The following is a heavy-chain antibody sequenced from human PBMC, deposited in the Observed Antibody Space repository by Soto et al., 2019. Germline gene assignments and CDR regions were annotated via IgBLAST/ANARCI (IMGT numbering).Heavy chain of an antibody. CDR2: VDHRGST. Sequence: SETLSLTCVVSGESFSGYYWSRIRQTPGMGLEWIGEVDHRGSTTYNPSLKNRASISIDSSKNLFSLELTSVTAADTALYFCARYEYGNSLYGVDVWGQGTRVTVSS. D-gene: IGHD1-7*01. CDR1: GESFSGYY. V-gene: IGHV4-34*01. J-gene: IGHJ6*02. CDR3: ARYEYGNSLYGVDV.